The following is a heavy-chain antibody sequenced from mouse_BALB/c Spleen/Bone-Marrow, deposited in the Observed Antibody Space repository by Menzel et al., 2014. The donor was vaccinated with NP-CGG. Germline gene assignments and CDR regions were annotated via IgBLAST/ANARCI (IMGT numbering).Heavy chain of an antibody. CDR3: ARDQVYYYGSSYGYFDV. D-gene: IGHD1-1*01. V-gene: IGHV5-15*02. CDR2: ISNLAYSI. CDR1: GFTFSDYR. Sequence: EVKLMESGGGLVQPGGSRKLSCAASGFTFSDYRMAWVRQAPGKGPEWVAFISNLAYSIYYADAVTGRFTISRENAKNTLYLEMSSLRSEDTAMYYCARDQVYYYGSSYGYFDVWGAGTTVTVSS. J-gene: IGHJ1*01.